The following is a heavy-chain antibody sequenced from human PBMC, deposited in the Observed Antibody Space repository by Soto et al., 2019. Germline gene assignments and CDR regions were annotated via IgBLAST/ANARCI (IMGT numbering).Heavy chain of an antibody. J-gene: IGHJ3*02. D-gene: IGHD2-21*02. Sequence: QVQLVESGGGVVQPGRSLRLSCAASGFTFSSYAMHWVRQAPGKGLEWVAVISYDGSNKYYADSVKGRFTISRDNSKNTLYLQMNSLRAEGTAVYYCARDTVWAYCGGDCYPTGAFDIWGQGTMVTVSS. V-gene: IGHV3-30-3*01. CDR2: ISYDGSNK. CDR1: GFTFSSYA. CDR3: ARDTVWAYCGGDCYPTGAFDI.